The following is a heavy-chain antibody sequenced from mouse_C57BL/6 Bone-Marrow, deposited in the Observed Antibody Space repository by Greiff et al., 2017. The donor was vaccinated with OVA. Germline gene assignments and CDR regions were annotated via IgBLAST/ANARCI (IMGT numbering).Heavy chain of an antibody. CDR3: ARRDYYCSY. CDR2: INPSTGGT. Sequence: VQLQQSGPELVKPGASVKISCKASGYSFTGYYMNWVKQSPEKSLEWIGEINPSTGGTTYNQKFKAKATLTVDKSSSTAYMQLKSLTSEDSAVYYCARRDYYCSYWGQGTTLTVSS. J-gene: IGHJ2*01. V-gene: IGHV1-42*01. D-gene: IGHD1-1*01. CDR1: GYSFTGYY.